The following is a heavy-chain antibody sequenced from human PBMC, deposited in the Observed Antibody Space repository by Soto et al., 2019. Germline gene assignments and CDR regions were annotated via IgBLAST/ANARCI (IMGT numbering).Heavy chain of an antibody. V-gene: IGHV1-8*01. CDR2: INPNTGKT. J-gene: IGHJ6*02. CDR1: GYTFNNYD. D-gene: IGHD6-13*01. CDR3: SRNGSSWSPLSGYDYGLDV. Sequence: QVQLVQSGAEVKKPGASVKVSCKASGYTFNNYDINWVRQATGQGPEWMGWINPNTGKTGYAQKLQGRVTMTRNTSTGTADMELTRLTSEDTAVFYWSRNGSSWSPLSGYDYGLDVWCQGTMVTVSS.